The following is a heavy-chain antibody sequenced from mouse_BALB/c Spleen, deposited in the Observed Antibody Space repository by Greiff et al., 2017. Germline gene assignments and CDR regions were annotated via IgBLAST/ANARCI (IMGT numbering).Heavy chain of an antibody. CDR1: GFTFSSFG. D-gene: IGHD1-1*01. CDR3: ARWSITTEGYAMDY. Sequence: EVKLMESGGGLVQPGGSRKLSCAASGFTFSSFGMHWVRQAPEKGLEWVAYISSGSSTIYYADTVKGRFTISRDNPKNTLFLQMTSLRSEDTAMYYCARWSITTEGYAMDYWGQGTSVTVSS. J-gene: IGHJ4*01. CDR2: ISSGSSTI. V-gene: IGHV5-17*02.